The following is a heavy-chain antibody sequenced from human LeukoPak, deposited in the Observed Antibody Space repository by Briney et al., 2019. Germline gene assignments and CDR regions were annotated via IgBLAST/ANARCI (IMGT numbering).Heavy chain of an antibody. J-gene: IGHJ3*02. V-gene: IGHV5-51*01. CDR3: ARPYSSGWGHSFDI. Sequence: GESLKISCKGSGYSFTSYWIAWVRQMPGKGLEWMGIIYPGDSETRYSPPFQGQVTISADKSISTASLQWGSLKASDTAMYYCARPYSSGWGHSFDIWGQGTMVTVSS. D-gene: IGHD6-19*01. CDR1: GYSFTSYW. CDR2: IYPGDSET.